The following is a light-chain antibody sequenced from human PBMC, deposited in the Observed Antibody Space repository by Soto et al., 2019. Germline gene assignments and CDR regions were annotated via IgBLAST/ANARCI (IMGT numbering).Light chain of an antibody. Sequence: EIVLTQSPDTLSLSPGERATLSCRASQSISSTQLVWYQQKPGQAPTLLIFGASSRATGIPERFSGSGSGTDFTLTISSLQPEDFATYYCLQDYNYPQTFGQGTKVDIK. CDR1: QSISSTQ. J-gene: IGKJ1*01. CDR2: GAS. V-gene: IGKV3-20*01. CDR3: LQDYNYPQT.